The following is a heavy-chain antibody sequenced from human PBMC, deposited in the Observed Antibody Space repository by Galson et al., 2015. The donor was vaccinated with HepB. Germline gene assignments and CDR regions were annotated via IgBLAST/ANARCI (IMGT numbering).Heavy chain of an antibody. J-gene: IGHJ4*02. CDR1: GFAFSNYW. V-gene: IGHV3-74*01. CDR2: INSDGSES. Sequence: SLRLSCAASGFAFSNYWMHWVRQAPGKGLEWVSRINSDGSESTYADSVKGRFTISRDNAENTLFLLMSGLRAEDTAVYFCFVWTAEPAPGWGQGTLVTVSS. D-gene: IGHD1-1*01. CDR3: FVWTAEPAPG.